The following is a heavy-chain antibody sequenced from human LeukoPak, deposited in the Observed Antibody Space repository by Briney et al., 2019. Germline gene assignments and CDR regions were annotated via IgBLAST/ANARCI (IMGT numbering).Heavy chain of an antibody. Sequence: ASVKVSCKASGYTFTSYDINWVRQATGQGLEWMGWMNPNSGNTGYAQKFQGRVTMTRNTSISTAYMELSSLRSEDTAVYYCASELAAWYYYDSSGYQTDYWGQGTLVTVSS. CDR1: GYTFTSYD. J-gene: IGHJ4*02. D-gene: IGHD3-22*01. CDR2: MNPNSGNT. V-gene: IGHV1-8*01. CDR3: ASELAAWYYYDSSGYQTDY.